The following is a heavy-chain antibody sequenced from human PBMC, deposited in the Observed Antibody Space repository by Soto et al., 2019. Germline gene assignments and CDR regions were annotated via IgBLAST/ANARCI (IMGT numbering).Heavy chain of an antibody. CDR1: GGSISSYY. Sequence: NPSETLSLTCTVSGGSISSYYWSWIRQPAGKGLEWIGRIYTSGSTNYNPSLKSRVTMSVDTSKNQFSLKLSSVTAADTAVYYCARSPTPTYYDILTGYYEGHYYFDYWGQGTLVTVSS. V-gene: IGHV4-4*07. CDR3: ARSPTPTYYDILTGYYEGHYYFDY. D-gene: IGHD3-9*01. CDR2: IYTSGST. J-gene: IGHJ4*02.